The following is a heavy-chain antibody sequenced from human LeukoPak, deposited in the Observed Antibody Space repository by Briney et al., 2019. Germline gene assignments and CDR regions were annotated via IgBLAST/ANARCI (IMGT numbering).Heavy chain of an antibody. Sequence: GGSLRLSCVASGFTFSTYSMNWVRQAPGKGLEWVSYISSSGSTMYYADSVEGRFTISREKAKNSVYLQMNSLRAEDTAVYYCARSQYQLPYYFDYWGQGTLVTVSS. CDR1: GFTFSTYS. V-gene: IGHV3-48*01. J-gene: IGHJ4*02. D-gene: IGHD2-2*01. CDR3: ARSQYQLPYYFDY. CDR2: ISSSGSTM.